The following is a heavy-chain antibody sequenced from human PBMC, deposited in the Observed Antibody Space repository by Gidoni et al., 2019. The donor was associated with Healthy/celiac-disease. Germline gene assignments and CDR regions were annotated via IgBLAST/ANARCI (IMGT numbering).Heavy chain of an antibody. CDR3: AKIRATVTTYYYMDV. V-gene: IGHV3-30*18. CDR1: GCTVHSYG. D-gene: IGHD4-4*01. J-gene: IGHJ6*03. Sequence: QVQLVDFGGGVVQPGRCLGHPGASSGCTVHSYGRHWVSQAPVKGLDWVAVISYDGSNKYYAYAVKGRFTISRDNSKNTLYLQMNSLRAEDTAVYYCAKIRATVTTYYYMDVWGKGTTVTVSS. CDR2: ISYDGSNK.